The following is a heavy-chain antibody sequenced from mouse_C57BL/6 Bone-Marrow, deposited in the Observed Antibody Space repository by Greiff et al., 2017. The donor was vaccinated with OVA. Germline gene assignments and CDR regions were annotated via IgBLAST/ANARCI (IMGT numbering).Heavy chain of an antibody. J-gene: IGHJ4*01. Sequence: QVQLQQSGAELVRPGSSVKLSCKASGYTFTSYWMDWVKQRPGQGLEWIGNIYPSDSETHYNQKFKDKATLTVDKSSSTAYMQLSSLTSEDSAVYYCARRGYGSSFLYYYAMDYWGQGTSVTVSS. CDR3: ARRGYGSSFLYYYAMDY. V-gene: IGHV1-61*01. CDR1: GYTFTSYW. CDR2: IYPSDSET. D-gene: IGHD1-1*01.